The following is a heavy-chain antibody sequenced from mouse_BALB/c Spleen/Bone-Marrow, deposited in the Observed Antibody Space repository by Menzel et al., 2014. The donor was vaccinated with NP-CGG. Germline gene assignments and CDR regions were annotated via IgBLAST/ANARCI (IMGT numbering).Heavy chain of an antibody. V-gene: IGHV1-7*01. CDR2: INPSTGYT. Sequence: LVESGAELAKPGASVKMSCKASGYTFTSYWMHWVKQRPGQGLEWIGYINPSTGYTEYNQKFKDKATLTADKSSSTAYMQLSSLTSEDSAVYYCAGYYRYDGFAYWGQGTLVTVSA. J-gene: IGHJ3*01. CDR1: GYTFTSYW. D-gene: IGHD2-14*01. CDR3: AGYYRYDGFAY.